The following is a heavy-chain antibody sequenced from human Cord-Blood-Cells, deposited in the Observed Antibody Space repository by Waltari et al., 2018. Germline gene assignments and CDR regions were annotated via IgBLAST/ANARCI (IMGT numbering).Heavy chain of an antibody. V-gene: IGHV4-39*01. J-gene: IGHJ3*02. CDR1: GGSISSSSYY. CDR3: AGSRGYSYGDAFDI. CDR2: IYYSGST. D-gene: IGHD5-18*01. Sequence: QLQLQESGPGLVKPSETLSLTCTVPGGSISSSSYYWGWIRQPPGKGLEWIGSIYYSGSTSYNPSLKRRVSISGDRAKNQFSLKLGSVTAADTAVYYCAGSRGYSYGDAFDIWGQGTMVTVSS.